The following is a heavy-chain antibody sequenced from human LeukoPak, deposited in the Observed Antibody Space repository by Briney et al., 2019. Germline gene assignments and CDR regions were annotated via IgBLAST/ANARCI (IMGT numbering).Heavy chain of an antibody. CDR3: AKDFATGYSSGWYVY. CDR2: ISYDGSNK. CDR1: GFTFSSYG. J-gene: IGHJ4*02. V-gene: IGHV3-30*18. Sequence: QPGRSLRLSCAASGFTFSSYGIHWVRQAPGKGLEWVAAISYDGSNKFYADSVKGRFTISRDNSKNTLYLQMNSLRAEDTAVYYCAKDFATGYSSGWYVYWGQGTLVTVSS. D-gene: IGHD6-19*01.